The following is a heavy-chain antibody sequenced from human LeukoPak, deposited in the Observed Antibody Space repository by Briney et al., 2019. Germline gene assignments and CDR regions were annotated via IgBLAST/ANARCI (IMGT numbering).Heavy chain of an antibody. Sequence: SETLSLTCAVYGGSFSGYYWSWIRQPPGKGLEWIGYIYYSGSTNYNPSLKSRVTISVDTSKNQFSLKLSSVTAADTAVYYCARRNDPWLLPAYYFDYWGQGTLVTVSS. CDR3: ARRNDPWLLPAYYFDY. CDR1: GGSFSGYY. V-gene: IGHV4-34*01. J-gene: IGHJ4*02. D-gene: IGHD3-22*01. CDR2: IYYSGST.